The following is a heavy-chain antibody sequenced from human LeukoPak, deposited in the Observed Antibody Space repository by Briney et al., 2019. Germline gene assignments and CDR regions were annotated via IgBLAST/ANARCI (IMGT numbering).Heavy chain of an antibody. Sequence: ASVKVSCKASGYTFTSYGISWVRQAPGQGLEWMGWISAYNGNTNYAQKLQGRVTMTTDTSTSTAYMELRSLRSDDTAVYYCARGSSIAAAGTLLLDYWGQGTLVTVSS. D-gene: IGHD6-13*01. CDR2: ISAYNGNT. J-gene: IGHJ4*02. CDR1: GYTFTSYG. V-gene: IGHV1-18*01. CDR3: ARGSSIAAAGTLLLDY.